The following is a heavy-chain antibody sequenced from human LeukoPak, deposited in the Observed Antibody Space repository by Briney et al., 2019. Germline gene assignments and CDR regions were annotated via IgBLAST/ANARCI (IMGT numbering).Heavy chain of an antibody. CDR3: EGGDGYS. D-gene: IGHD3-22*01. J-gene: IGHJ5*02. V-gene: IGHV4-59*08. CDR1: GGSISSYH. CDR2: VHYSGDT. Sequence: SETLCLTCTVSGGSISSYHWSWIRQPPGKGLEWIGYVHYSGDTNYNPSLKNRVTISLDTSKRQFSLKLTSVTAADTAVYYCEGGDGYSWGQGTVVTVSS.